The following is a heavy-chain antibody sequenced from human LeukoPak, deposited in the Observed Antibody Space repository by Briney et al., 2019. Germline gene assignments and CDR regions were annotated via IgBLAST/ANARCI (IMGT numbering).Heavy chain of an antibody. CDR3: ARDPRVGATRDRYYYYYYMDV. CDR1: GYTFTGYY. V-gene: IGHV1-2*02. CDR2: INPNSGGT. J-gene: IGHJ6*03. Sequence: GASVKVSCKASGYTFTGYYMHWVRQAPGQGLEWMGWINPNSGGTNYAQKFQGRVTMTRDTSISTAYMELSRLRSDDTAVYYCARDPRVGATRDRYYYYYYMDVWGKGTTVTVSS. D-gene: IGHD1-26*01.